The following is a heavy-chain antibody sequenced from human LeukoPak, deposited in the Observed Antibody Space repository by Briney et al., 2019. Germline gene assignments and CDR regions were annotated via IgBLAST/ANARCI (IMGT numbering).Heavy chain of an antibody. CDR2: IYPGDSDT. V-gene: IGHV5-51*01. CDR3: ARAGIRYFDWLLSSGNFDY. J-gene: IGHJ4*02. CDR1: GYSFTSYW. D-gene: IGHD3-9*01. Sequence: GESLKISCKGSGYSFTSYWIGWVRQMPGKGLEWMGIIYPGDSDTRYSPSFQGQVTISADKSISTAYLQWSSLKASDTAMYYCARAGIRYFDWLLSSGNFDYWGQGTLVTVSS.